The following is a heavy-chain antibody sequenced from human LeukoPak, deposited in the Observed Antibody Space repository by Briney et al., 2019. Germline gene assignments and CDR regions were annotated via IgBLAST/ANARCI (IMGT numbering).Heavy chain of an antibody. CDR2: TYYSGST. Sequence: PSETLSLTCAVYGGSFSGYYWSWIRQPPGKGLEWIGSTYYSGSTYYNPSLKSRVTISVDTSKNQFSLKLSSVTATDTAVYYCASGDYDILTGYYRPMVYWGQGTLVTVSS. CDR1: GGSFSGYY. D-gene: IGHD3-9*01. V-gene: IGHV4-34*01. J-gene: IGHJ4*02. CDR3: ASGDYDILTGYYRPMVY.